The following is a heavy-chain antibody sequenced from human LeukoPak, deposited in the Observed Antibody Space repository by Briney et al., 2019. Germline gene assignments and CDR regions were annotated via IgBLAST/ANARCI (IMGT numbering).Heavy chain of an antibody. CDR3: ARHFDGYKSSEF. CDR1: GFIFSNYW. J-gene: IGHJ4*02. V-gene: IGHV3-7*01. CDR2: IKEDGSER. Sequence: GGSLRLSCAASGFIFSNYWMSWVRQAPGKGLEWVASIKEDGSERYYVDSVKGRFTISRDNAKISLYLQMNSLRAEDTAVYYCARHFDGYKSSEFWGQGTLVTVSS. D-gene: IGHD5-24*01.